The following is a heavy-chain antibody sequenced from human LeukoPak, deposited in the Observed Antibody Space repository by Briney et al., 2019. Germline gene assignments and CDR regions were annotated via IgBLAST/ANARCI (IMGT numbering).Heavy chain of an antibody. CDR1: GFTFSSYE. CDR2: ISSSGSTI. CDR3: AGDSGAATY. D-gene: IGHD6-25*01. V-gene: IGHV3-48*03. Sequence: GGSLRLSCAASGFTFSSYEMNWVRQAPGKGLEWVSYISSSGSTIYYADSVKGRFTISRDSAKNSLYLRMNSLRAEDTAVYYCAGDSGAATYWGQGTLVTVSS. J-gene: IGHJ4*02.